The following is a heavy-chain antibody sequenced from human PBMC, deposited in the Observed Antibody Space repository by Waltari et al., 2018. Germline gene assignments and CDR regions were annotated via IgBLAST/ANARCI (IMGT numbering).Heavy chain of an antibody. Sequence: QVQLVETGGNVVQPGGSQRLICSASGFIFSRFSMYWVRQAPGKGLECVALISHDGSKKYYADSVRGRFTISRDNSRDTLYLQLDSLRVEDTAVYFCGKAISPSSPGHWGQGTLVTVSS. CDR1: GFIFSRFS. J-gene: IGHJ4*02. CDR2: ISHDGSKK. V-gene: IGHV3-30-3*01. CDR3: GKAISPSSPGH.